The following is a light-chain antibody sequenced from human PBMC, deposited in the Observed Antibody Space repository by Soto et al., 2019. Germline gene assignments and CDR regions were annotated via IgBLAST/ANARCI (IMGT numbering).Light chain of an antibody. CDR3: QEYYSNLEWT. CDR2: WAS. Sequence: DIVMTQSPDSLAVSLGERATINCKSSQSVLYSSNNKNYLAWYQQKPGHPPKLLIYWASTRESGVPDRFSGSGSGTDFTLTISSLQAEDVAVYYCQEYYSNLEWTFGQGTKVDIK. J-gene: IGKJ1*01. CDR1: QSVLYSSNNKNY. V-gene: IGKV4-1*01.